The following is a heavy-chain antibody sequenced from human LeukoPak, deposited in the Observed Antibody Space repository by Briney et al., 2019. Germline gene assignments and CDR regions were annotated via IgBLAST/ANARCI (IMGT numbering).Heavy chain of an antibody. Sequence: SQTLSLTCTVSGGSISSGSYYWSWIRQPAGKGLEWIGRIYTSGSTNYNPSLKSRVTISVDTSKNQFSLKLSSVTAADTAVYYCASSEGTMVRDQDAFDIWGQGTMVTVSS. J-gene: IGHJ3*02. CDR2: IYTSGST. CDR3: ASSEGTMVRDQDAFDI. V-gene: IGHV4-61*02. CDR1: GGSISSGSYY. D-gene: IGHD3-10*01.